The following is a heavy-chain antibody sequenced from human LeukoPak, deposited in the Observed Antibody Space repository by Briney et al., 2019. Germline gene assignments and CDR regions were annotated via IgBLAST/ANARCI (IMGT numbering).Heavy chain of an antibody. V-gene: IGHV1-69*13. D-gene: IGHD5-24*01. J-gene: IGHJ4*02. CDR2: IIPIFGAA. CDR1: GGTFSSYA. Sequence: ASVKVSCKASGGTFSSYAISWVRQAPGQGLEWMGGIIPIFGAANYAQKFQGRVTITADESTSTAYMELSSLRSEDTAVYYCARGMAETFDYWGQGTLVTVSS. CDR3: ARGMAETFDY.